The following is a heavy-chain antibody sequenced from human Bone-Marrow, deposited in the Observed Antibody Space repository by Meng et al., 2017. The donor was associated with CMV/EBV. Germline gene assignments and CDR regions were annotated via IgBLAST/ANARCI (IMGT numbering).Heavy chain of an antibody. CDR3: ARGDGSGSYPRGYYYGMDV. J-gene: IGHJ6*04. CDR2: IYYSGST. D-gene: IGHD3-10*01. CDR1: GGSISSYY. Sequence: SETLSLTCTVSGGSISSYYWSWIRQPPGKGLEWIGYIYYSGSTNYNPSLKSRVTISVDTSKNQFSLKLSSVTAADTAVYYCARGDGSGSYPRGYYYGMDVCGEGTTVTVSS. V-gene: IGHV4-59*01.